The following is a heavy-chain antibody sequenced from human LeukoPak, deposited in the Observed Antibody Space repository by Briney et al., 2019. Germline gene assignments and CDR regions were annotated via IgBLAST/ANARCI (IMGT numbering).Heavy chain of an antibody. D-gene: IGHD1-26*01. CDR1: GGSISSYY. V-gene: IGHV4-59*08. J-gene: IGHJ3*02. Sequence: PSETLSLTCTVSGGSISSYYWSWIRQPPGKGLEWIGYIYYSGSTNYNPSLKSRVTISVDTSKNQFSLKLSSVTAADTAVYYCARLTLELRAFDIWGQGTMVTVSS. CDR2: IYYSGST. CDR3: ARLTLELRAFDI.